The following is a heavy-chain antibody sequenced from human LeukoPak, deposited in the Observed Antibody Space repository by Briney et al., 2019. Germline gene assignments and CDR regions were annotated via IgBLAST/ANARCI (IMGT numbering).Heavy chain of an antibody. CDR3: AKTAPNSSGWYSYYYGMDV. V-gene: IGHV3-23*01. J-gene: IGHJ6*02. CDR1: GFTFSSYA. CDR2: ISGSGGST. D-gene: IGHD6-19*01. Sequence: GGSLRLSCAASGFTFSSYAMSWVRQAPGKGLEWVSAISGSGGSTYYADSVKGRFTISRDNSKNTLYLQMNSLRAEDTAVYYCAKTAPNSSGWYSYYYGMDVWGQGTTVTVSS.